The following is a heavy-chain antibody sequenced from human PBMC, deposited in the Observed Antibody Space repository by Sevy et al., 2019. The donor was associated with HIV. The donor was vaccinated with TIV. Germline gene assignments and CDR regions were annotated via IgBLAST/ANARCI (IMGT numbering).Heavy chain of an antibody. V-gene: IGHV3-33*01. CDR2: IRYDGSNK. Sequence: AGSLRLSCAASGFTFSSYGMHWVHQAPGKGLEWVAVIRYDGSNKYYADSVKGRFTISRDNSKNTLYLQMNSLRAEDTGVYYCAREQATVTTGTGTDRTTDYYYYGMDVWGQGTTVTVSS. CDR1: GFTFSSYG. J-gene: IGHJ6*02. CDR3: AREQATVTTGTGTDRTTDYYYYGMDV. D-gene: IGHD4-17*01.